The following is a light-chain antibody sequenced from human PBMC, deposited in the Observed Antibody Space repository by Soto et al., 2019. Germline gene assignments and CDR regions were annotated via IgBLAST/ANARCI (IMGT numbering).Light chain of an antibody. CDR2: GAS. CDR3: QQFGASRTWT. CDR1: QSVMSNY. Sequence: EVVLTQSPGSLALSPGERATLSCRASQSVMSNYLAWYQQKPGQPPRLLIYGASSRATGIPDRFSGSGSGTDFTLTISRLDPEDFAVYYCQQFGASRTWTFGQGTKVDIK. V-gene: IGKV3-20*01. J-gene: IGKJ1*01.